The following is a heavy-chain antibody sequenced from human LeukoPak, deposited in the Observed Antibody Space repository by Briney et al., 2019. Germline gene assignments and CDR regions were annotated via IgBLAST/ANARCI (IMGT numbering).Heavy chain of an antibody. CDR3: GRGHWGLDY. CDR2: ISNSGSSI. D-gene: IGHD7-27*01. CDR1: GFTFSDSY. J-gene: IGHJ4*02. V-gene: IGHV3-11*04. Sequence: GGSLRLSCAAYGFTFSDSYMTWIRQAPGKGLEWVSYISNSGSSIYYADSVKGRLTTSRDNAKSSLYLQMNSLRAEDTAVYYCGRGHWGLDYWGQGALVTVSS.